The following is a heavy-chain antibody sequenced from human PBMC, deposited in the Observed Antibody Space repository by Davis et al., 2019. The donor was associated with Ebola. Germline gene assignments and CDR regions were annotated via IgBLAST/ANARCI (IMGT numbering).Heavy chain of an antibody. Sequence: SVKVSCKASGYTFISYGISWVRQAPGQGLEWMGGIIPIFGTANYAQKFQGRVTITADESTSTAYMELSSLRSEDTAVYYCASRPMFTGYYFDYWGQGTLVTVSS. V-gene: IGHV1-69*13. D-gene: IGHD3-10*02. CDR3: ASRPMFTGYYFDY. CDR2: IIPIFGTA. J-gene: IGHJ4*02. CDR1: GYTFISYG.